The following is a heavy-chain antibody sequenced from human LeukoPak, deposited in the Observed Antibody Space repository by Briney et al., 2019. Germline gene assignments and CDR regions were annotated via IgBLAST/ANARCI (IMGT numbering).Heavy chain of an antibody. J-gene: IGHJ6*03. CDR1: GGSISGTYY. V-gene: IGHV4-61*01. CDR2: IHHSGST. Sequence: PSETLSFTCSVSGGSISGTYYWTWIRQPPGKALEWIGYIHHSGSTNYNPSLKSRVAISTDTSNKQFSLTLRSVTAADTAIYYCARGIREDDYNPDGYSYYYMDVWAKGTTVTVS. CDR3: ARGIREDDYNPDGYSYYYMDV. D-gene: IGHD5-24*01.